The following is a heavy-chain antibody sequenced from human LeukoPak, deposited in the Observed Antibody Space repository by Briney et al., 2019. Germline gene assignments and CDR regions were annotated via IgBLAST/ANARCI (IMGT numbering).Heavy chain of an antibody. D-gene: IGHD1-26*01. Sequence: ETLSLTCTVSGGSISSYYWSWIRQPPGKGLEWVGRIKSKTDGGTTDYAAPVKGRFTISRDDPKNTLYLQMNSLKTEDTAVYYCTTEGVGATTRQYYYYYMDVWGKGTTVTVSS. CDR1: GGSISSYY. J-gene: IGHJ6*03. CDR3: TTEGVGATTRQYYYYYMDV. CDR2: IKSKTDGGTT. V-gene: IGHV3-15*01.